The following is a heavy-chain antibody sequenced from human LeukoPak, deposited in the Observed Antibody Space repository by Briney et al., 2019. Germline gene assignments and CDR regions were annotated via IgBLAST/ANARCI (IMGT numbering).Heavy chain of an antibody. V-gene: IGHV1-8*01. CDR3: AYSGKAYSSGYRGYYYMDV. Sequence: GASVKVSCKASGYTFTSYDINWVRQATGQGLEWMGWMNPNSGDTGYAQKFQGRVTMTRNTSISTAYMELSSLRSEDTAVYYCAYSGKAYSSGYRGYYYMDVWGKGTTVTVSS. CDR1: GYTFTSYD. CDR2: MNPNSGDT. D-gene: IGHD3-22*01. J-gene: IGHJ6*03.